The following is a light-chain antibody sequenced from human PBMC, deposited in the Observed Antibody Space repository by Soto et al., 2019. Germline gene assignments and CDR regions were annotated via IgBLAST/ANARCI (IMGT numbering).Light chain of an antibody. CDR2: DAS. J-gene: IGKJ4*01. CDR3: QQRSNWPPLT. Sequence: EIVLSQSPATLSLSQGERATLSCRASQSVSSYLAWYQQKPGQAPRLLIYDASNRATGIPARFSGSGSGTDFTFTISSLELEEFEVYSCQQRSNWPPLTFGGGTKVEIK. V-gene: IGKV3-11*01. CDR1: QSVSSY.